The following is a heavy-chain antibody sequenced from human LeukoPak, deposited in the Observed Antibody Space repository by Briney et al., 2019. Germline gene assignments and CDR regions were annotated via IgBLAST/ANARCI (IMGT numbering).Heavy chain of an antibody. J-gene: IGHJ4*02. D-gene: IGHD1-26*01. V-gene: IGHV1-2*02. CDR2: INPNSGAT. CDR3: ARVLFRGSSRFDY. CDR1: GYTFTDNY. Sequence: ASVKVSCKXSGYTFTDNYIHWVQQAPGQGLEWMGRINPNSGATNYAQNFLGRVTMARDTSISTAYMELNSLTSDDTAVYYCARVLFRGSSRFDYWGQGTLVIVSS.